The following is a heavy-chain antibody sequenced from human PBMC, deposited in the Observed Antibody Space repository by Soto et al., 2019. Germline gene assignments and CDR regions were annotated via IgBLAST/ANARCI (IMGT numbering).Heavy chain of an antibody. V-gene: IGHV2-70*11. J-gene: IGHJ6*03. CDR3: ARMASAGPLSYYYMDV. CDR2: IDWDDDK. CDR1: GFSLSTSGMC. D-gene: IGHD6-13*01. Sequence: SGPKLVNPTQTLTLTCTFSGFSLSTSGMCVSWIRQPPGKALEWLARIDWDDDKYYSTSLKTRLTISKDTSKNQVVLTMTNMDPVDTATYYCARMASAGPLSYYYMDVWGKGTTVTVSS.